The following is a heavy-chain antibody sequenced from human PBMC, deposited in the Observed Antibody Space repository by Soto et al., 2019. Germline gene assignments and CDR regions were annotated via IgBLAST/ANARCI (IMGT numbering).Heavy chain of an antibody. J-gene: IGHJ4*02. CDR3: ARGVVAATPDY. Sequence: QVQLVESGGGVVQPGRSLRLSCAASGFTFSSYAMHWVRQAPGKGLEWVAVISYDGSNKYYADSVKGRFTISRDNSKNTLYLQLNSLRAEGTAVYYRARGVVAATPDYWGQGTLVTVSS. CDR1: GFTFSSYA. D-gene: IGHD2-15*01. V-gene: IGHV3-30-3*01. CDR2: ISYDGSNK.